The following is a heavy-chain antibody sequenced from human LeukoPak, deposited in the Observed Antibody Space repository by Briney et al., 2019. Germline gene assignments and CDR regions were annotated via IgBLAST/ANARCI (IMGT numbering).Heavy chain of an antibody. CDR2: IFGSGGSP. CDR1: GFTFNSYA. J-gene: IGHJ4*02. Sequence: GGSLRLSCAASGFTFNSYAMYWVRQAPGKGLEWISGIFGSGGSPHYADSVKGRFTISRDNSQNTVYLQLDSLRVEDTALYYCGKTTVGYSSGRYPGWPVDYWGQGALVTASS. CDR3: GKTTVGYSSGRYPGWPVDY. V-gene: IGHV3-23*01. D-gene: IGHD2-15*01.